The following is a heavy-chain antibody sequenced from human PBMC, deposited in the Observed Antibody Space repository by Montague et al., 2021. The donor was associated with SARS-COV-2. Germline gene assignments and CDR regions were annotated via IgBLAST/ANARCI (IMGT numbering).Heavy chain of an antibody. CDR3: ARTKILTGYYEREGLVDY. V-gene: IGHV4-39*01. CDR2: IYYSGST. Sequence: SETLSLTCTVSGGSISSSSYYWGWIRQPPGKGLEWIGSIYYSGSTYYNPSLKSRVTISVDTSKNQFSLKLSSVTAADTAVYYCARTKILTGYYEREGLVDYWGQGTRVNVSS. J-gene: IGHJ4*02. D-gene: IGHD3-9*01. CDR1: GGSISSSSYY.